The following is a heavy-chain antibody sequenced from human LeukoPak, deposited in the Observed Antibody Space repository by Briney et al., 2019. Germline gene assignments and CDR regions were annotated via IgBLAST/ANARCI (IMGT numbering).Heavy chain of an antibody. Sequence: SETLSLTCTVSGGSISSSYSYWGWIRQPPGKGLEWIGNIYYSGSTYYNPSLKSRVTIFVDTSTNQFSLEMNSVTAADTAVYYCARAKGDYWGPGTLVTVSS. V-gene: IGHV4-39*07. CDR3: ARAKGDY. CDR1: GGSISSSYSY. CDR2: IYYSGST. J-gene: IGHJ4*02.